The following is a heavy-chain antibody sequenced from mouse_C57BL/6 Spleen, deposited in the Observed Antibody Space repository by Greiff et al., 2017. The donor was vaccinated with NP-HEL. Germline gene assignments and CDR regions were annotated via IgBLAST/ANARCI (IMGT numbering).Heavy chain of an antibody. J-gene: IGHJ2*01. CDR1: GYTFTDYY. Sequence: EVQLHQSGPELVKPGASVKISCKASGYTFTDYYMNWVKQSHGKSLEWIGDINPNNGGTSYNQKFKGTATLTVDKSSSTAYMELRSLTSEYSAVYYCARSRFITTVVATDYFDYWGQGTTLTVSS. CDR3: ARSRFITTVVATDYFDY. V-gene: IGHV1-26*01. CDR2: INPNNGGT. D-gene: IGHD1-1*01.